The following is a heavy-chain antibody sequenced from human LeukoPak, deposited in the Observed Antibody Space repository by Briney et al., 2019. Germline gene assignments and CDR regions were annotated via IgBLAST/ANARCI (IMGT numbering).Heavy chain of an antibody. CDR2: ISGSGGST. CDR1: GFTFSSYG. D-gene: IGHD3-9*01. CDR3: TRGGPLLRSFDWSPYFDY. J-gene: IGHJ4*02. Sequence: PGGSLRLSCAASGFTFSSYGMSWVRQAPGKGLEWVSGISGSGGSTYYADSVKGRFTISRDNSKSTLYLQMNSLRAEDTAVYYCTRGGPLLRSFDWSPYFDYWGQGTLVTVSS. V-gene: IGHV3-23*01.